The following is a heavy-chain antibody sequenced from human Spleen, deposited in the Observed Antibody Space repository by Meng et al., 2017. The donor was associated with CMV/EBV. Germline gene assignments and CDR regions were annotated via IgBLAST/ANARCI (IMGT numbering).Heavy chain of an antibody. CDR2: ITTRSTYI. CDR1: GFTFSSYA. V-gene: IGHV3-21*01. D-gene: IGHD1-1*01. CDR3: AREVLESIYYYAMDV. Sequence: GESLKISCAASGFTFSSYAMNWVRQAPGKGLEWVSFITTRSTYIYYADSVKGRFTISRDNAKNSLSLQMNSLRAEDTAVYYCAREVLESIYYYAMDVWGQGTTVTVSS. J-gene: IGHJ6*02.